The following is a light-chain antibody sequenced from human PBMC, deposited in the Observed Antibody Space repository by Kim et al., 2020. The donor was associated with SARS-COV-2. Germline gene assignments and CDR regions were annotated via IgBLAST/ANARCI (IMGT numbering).Light chain of an antibody. CDR3: QQADTFPFT. V-gene: IGKV1-12*01. Sequence: SASVVDRVTITCRASQGITTFLAWYQQRPGKAPKLLIYAASSLHSGVPSRFSGSGSGTHFTLTISSLQPEDFGTYYCQQADTFPFTFGQGTKLEI. J-gene: IGKJ2*01. CDR2: AAS. CDR1: QGITTF.